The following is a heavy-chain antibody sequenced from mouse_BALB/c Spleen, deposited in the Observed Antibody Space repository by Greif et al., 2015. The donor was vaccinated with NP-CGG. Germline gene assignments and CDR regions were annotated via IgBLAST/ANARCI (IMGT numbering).Heavy chain of an antibody. Sequence: EVQLVESGPELVKPGASVRISCKASGYSFTGYFMNWVMQSHGKSLEWIGRINPYSGDTFYNQKFKGKATLTVDKSSSTAHIELRSLASEDSAVYYCLKEGNYVGYFDYWGQGTTLTVSS. CDR1: GYSFTGYF. D-gene: IGHD2-1*01. CDR2: INPYSGDT. V-gene: IGHV1-20*02. CDR3: LKEGNYVGYFDY. J-gene: IGHJ2*01.